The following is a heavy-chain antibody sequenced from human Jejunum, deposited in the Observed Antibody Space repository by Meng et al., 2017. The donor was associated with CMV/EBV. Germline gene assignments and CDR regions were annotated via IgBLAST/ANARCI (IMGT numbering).Heavy chain of an antibody. CDR2: ITSRGGNT. J-gene: IGHJ4*02. Sequence: AASGFSFSKYVMSWVRWAPRKGLQWVSGITSRGGNTYYLASVNGRFTISRDNSKNTLYLQMNSLRAEDTAIYYCAKTGDGFTFDYWGQGTVVTVSS. CDR1: GFSFSKYV. V-gene: IGHV3-23*01. CDR3: AKTGDGFTFDY. D-gene: IGHD2-21*02.